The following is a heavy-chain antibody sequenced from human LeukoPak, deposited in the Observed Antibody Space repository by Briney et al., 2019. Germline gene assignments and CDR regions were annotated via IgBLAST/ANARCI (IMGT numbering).Heavy chain of an antibody. J-gene: IGHJ3*02. D-gene: IGHD3-22*01. Sequence: SETLSLTCAVSGGSISSSHWWSWVRQPPGKGLEWIGEIYHSGSTNYKPSLKSRVTISVDTSKNQFSLKLSSVTAADTAVYYCARDLDSSGSFIDDIWGQGTLVTVSS. CDR1: GGSISSSHW. CDR3: ARDLDSSGSFIDDI. CDR2: IYHSGST. V-gene: IGHV4-4*02.